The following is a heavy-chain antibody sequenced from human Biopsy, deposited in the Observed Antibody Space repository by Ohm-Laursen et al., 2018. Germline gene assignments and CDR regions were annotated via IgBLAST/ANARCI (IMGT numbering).Heavy chain of an antibody. CDR3: ARSTYYYESSGTRRGLDI. V-gene: IGHV3-53*01. Sequence: SLRLSCAASGFTLSSYSMNWVRQAPGKGMEWVSVIDSGGYTHYTDSVKGRFTISRDNSKNTLYLQMNNLSAEDTAVYYCARSTYYYESSGTRRGLDIWGQGTTVTVSS. CDR1: GFTLSSYS. CDR2: IDSGGYT. J-gene: IGHJ6*02. D-gene: IGHD3-22*01.